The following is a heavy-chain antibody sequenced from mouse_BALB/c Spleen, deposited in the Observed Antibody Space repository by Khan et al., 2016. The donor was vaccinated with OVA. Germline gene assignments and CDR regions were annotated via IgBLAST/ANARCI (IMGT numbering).Heavy chain of an antibody. D-gene: IGHD3-3*01. J-gene: IGHJ3*01. CDR2: ITYSGST. CDR1: GYSITSDYA. V-gene: IGHV3-2*02. Sequence: EVQLQESGPGLVKPSQSLSLTCTVSGYSITSDYAWNWIRQFPGNKLEWMGYITYSGSTSYTPSLKSRISITRDTSKNQFFLQLKSVTTEDTATYDCARGRAYWGQGTLVTVSA. CDR3: ARGRAY.